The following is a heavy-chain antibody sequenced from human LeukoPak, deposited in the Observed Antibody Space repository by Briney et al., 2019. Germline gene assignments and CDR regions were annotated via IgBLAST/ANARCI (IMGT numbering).Heavy chain of an antibody. D-gene: IGHD2-15*01. J-gene: IGHJ4*02. CDR3: ARETVVAADANYFDY. V-gene: IGHV1-46*01. CDR2: INPDGAGT. Sequence: ASVTVSCKASGYTFTSYYIHWVRQAPGQGREWMGIINPDGAGTTYAQKFQGRVAMTRDTSTSTFYMELSSLRSEDTAVYYCARETVVAADANYFDYWGQGTLVTVSS. CDR1: GYTFTSYY.